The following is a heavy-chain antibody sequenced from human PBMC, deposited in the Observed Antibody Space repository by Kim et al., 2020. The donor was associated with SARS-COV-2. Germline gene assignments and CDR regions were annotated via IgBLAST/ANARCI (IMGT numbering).Heavy chain of an antibody. CDR3: AREAGYSYGYDPFFDY. Sequence: VKGRFTISRDNANNSLYLQMNSLRAEDTAVYYCAREAGYSYGYDPFFDYWGQGTLVTVSS. J-gene: IGHJ4*02. V-gene: IGHV3-11*01. D-gene: IGHD5-18*01.